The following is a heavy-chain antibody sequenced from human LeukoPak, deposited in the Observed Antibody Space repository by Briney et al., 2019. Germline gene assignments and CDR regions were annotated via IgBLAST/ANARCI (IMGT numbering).Heavy chain of an antibody. CDR2: ISGSGSST. CDR1: GLIFSDYY. CDR3: ARDDGRRATSTVVFGN. V-gene: IGHV3-11*04. D-gene: IGHD2-2*01. J-gene: IGHJ4*02. Sequence: GGSLRLSCAVSGLIFSDYYMMWIRQAPGGGLEWISYISGSGSSTHYADSVKGRFTISRDNAKNSLYLQMNSLRAEDTAMYYCARDDGRRATSTVVFGNWGQGTLVTVSS.